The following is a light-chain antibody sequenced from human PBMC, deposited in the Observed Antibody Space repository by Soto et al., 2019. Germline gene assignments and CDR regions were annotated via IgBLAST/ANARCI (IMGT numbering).Light chain of an antibody. CDR3: QQLHGYPIT. CDR2: AAS. V-gene: IGKV1-17*01. Sequence: DIQMTQSPSSLSASVGDSVTITCRTSQPISDYLNWYQQKPGKAPKLLIYAASNFQSGVPSRFSGSGSGTHFTLTISSLQPEDVATYYCQQLHGYPITLGQGTRLEI. J-gene: IGKJ5*01. CDR1: QPISDY.